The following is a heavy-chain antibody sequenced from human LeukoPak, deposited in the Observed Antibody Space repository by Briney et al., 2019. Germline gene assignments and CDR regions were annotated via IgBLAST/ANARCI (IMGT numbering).Heavy chain of an antibody. D-gene: IGHD3-3*01. CDR1: GGSISSYY. CDR2: IHSSGST. J-gene: IGHJ4*02. CDR3: VRPGQSGWWVYFNY. Sequence: SETLSLTCTVSGGSISSYYWSWIRQPAGKGLEWIGNIHSSGSTNYNPSLKSRVTMSVDTSKNQFSLSLSSVTAADTAVYYCVRPGQSGWWVYFNYWGQGTVVTVSS. V-gene: IGHV4-4*07.